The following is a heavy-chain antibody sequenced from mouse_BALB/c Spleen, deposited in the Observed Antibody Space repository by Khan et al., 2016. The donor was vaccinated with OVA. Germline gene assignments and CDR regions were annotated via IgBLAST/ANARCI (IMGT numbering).Heavy chain of an antibody. CDR2: INPSNGYT. V-gene: IGHV1-4*01. D-gene: IGHD2-14*01. Sequence: VQLQQSGAELARPGASVKMSCKASGYTFTSYTIHWIKKRPGQGLEWIGYINPSNGYTNYNQKFKEKATLTTDKSSTQAYMQMSSLTSDDSAVYNCVRDGAYHRSDGWFAYWGQGTLVTVSA. J-gene: IGHJ3*01. CDR1: GYTFTSYT. CDR3: VRDGAYHRSDGWFAY.